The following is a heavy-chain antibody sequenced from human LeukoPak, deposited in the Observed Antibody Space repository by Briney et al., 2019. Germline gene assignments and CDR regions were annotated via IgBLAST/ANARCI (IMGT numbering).Heavy chain of an antibody. Sequence: ASVKVSCKASGYAFTSYGISWVRQAPGQGLEWMGWISAYNGNTNYAQRLQGRVTMTTDTSTSTAYMELRSLRSDDTAVYYCARVQDGDNLDYWGQGTLVTVSS. CDR2: ISAYNGNT. V-gene: IGHV1-18*04. CDR3: ARVQDGDNLDY. D-gene: IGHD4-17*01. J-gene: IGHJ4*02. CDR1: GYAFTSYG.